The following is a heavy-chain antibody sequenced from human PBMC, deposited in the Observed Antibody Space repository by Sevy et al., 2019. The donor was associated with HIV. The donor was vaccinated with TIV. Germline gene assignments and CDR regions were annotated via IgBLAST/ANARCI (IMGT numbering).Heavy chain of an antibody. D-gene: IGHD1-26*01. CDR1: GFTFRTYA. J-gene: IGHJ4*02. Sequence: GGSLRLSCAASGFTFRTYAFHWVRQAPGRGLEWIGLISSNGDNDLYANSVRGRYTISRDNSMNILYLQMTSLTPVDTAVYYCARGPEWELTSFLSHWGQGTLVTVSS. V-gene: IGHV3-30-3*01. CDR2: ISSNGDND. CDR3: ARGPEWELTSFLSH.